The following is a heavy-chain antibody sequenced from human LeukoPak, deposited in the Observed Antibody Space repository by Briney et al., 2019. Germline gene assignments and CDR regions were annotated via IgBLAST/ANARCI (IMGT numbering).Heavy chain of an antibody. CDR1: GGSISSYY. Sequence: SETLSLTCTVSGGSISSYYWSWIRQPPGKGLEWIGYIYYSGSTNYNPSLKSRVTISVDTSKNQFSLKLSSVTAADTAVYYCARGKSDCSGGSCYYYYYYYYMDVWGKGTTVTISS. J-gene: IGHJ6*03. CDR3: ARGKSDCSGGSCYYYYYYYYMDV. CDR2: IYYSGST. D-gene: IGHD2-15*01. V-gene: IGHV4-59*01.